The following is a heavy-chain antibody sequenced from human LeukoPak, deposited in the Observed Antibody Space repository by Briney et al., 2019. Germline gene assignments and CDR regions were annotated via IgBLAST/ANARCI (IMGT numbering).Heavy chain of an antibody. J-gene: IGHJ4*02. CDR3: ARSRELDDY. Sequence: SETLSLTCAVYGGSFSGYYWSWIRQPPGKGLEWIGEINHSGSTNYNPSLKSRVTISVDTSKNQFSLKLSSVTAADTAVYYCARSRELDDYWGQGTLVTVSS. CDR2: INHSGST. V-gene: IGHV4-34*01. CDR1: GGSFSGYY. D-gene: IGHD1-26*01.